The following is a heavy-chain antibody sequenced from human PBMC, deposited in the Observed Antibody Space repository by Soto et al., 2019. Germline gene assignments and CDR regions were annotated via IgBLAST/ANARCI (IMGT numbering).Heavy chain of an antibody. CDR2: ISSSSSTI. D-gene: IGHD2-2*01. J-gene: IGHJ6*01. V-gene: IGHV3-48*02. CDR3: ASGYFSSSRSHHMYYSSG. CDR1: S. Sequence: SMTRWPPYPGKEQEWVTYISSSSSTIYYADSVKGRFTISRDNAKNSLYLQMNSLRDEDTAVYYCASGYFSSSRSHHMYYSSG.